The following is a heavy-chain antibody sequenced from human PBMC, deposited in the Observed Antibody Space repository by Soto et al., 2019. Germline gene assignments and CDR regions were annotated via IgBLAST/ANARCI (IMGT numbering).Heavy chain of an antibody. Sequence: SETLSLTCTVSGGSISSGGYCWSWIRQHPGKGLEWIGYIYYSGSTYYNPSLKSRVTISVDTSKNQFSLKLSSVTAADTAVYYCARVSSVGAPFWFDPWGQGTLVTVSS. V-gene: IGHV4-31*03. CDR3: ARVSSVGAPFWFDP. CDR1: GGSISSGGYC. J-gene: IGHJ5*02. D-gene: IGHD1-26*01. CDR2: IYYSGST.